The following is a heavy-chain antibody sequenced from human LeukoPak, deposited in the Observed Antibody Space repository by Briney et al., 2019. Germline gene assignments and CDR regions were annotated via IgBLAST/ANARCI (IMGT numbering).Heavy chain of an antibody. CDR2: FYTSGST. CDR1: GGSISSGSDY. Sequence: PSETLSLTCTVSGGSISSGSDYWTWIRKPAGKGLEWIGRFYTSGSTNYNPSLKSRVTISVDTSKNQFSLKLSSVTAADTAVYYCARDRTVRGGVDYWGQGTLVTVSS. CDR3: ARDRTVRGGVDY. D-gene: IGHD3-10*01. V-gene: IGHV4-61*02. J-gene: IGHJ4*02.